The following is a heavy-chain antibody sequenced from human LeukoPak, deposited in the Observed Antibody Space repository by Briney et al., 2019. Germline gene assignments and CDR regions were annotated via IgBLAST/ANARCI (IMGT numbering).Heavy chain of an antibody. V-gene: IGHV3-7*01. CDR2: IKQDGSEK. CDR3: AKDQDSSGYWHDFDY. Sequence: GGSLRLSCAASGFTFRSYWMSWVRQAPGKGLEWVANIKQDGSEKYYVDSVKGRFTISRDNSKNTLYLQMNSLRAEDTAVYYCAKDQDSSGYWHDFDYWGQGTLVTVSS. CDR1: GFTFRSYW. J-gene: IGHJ4*02. D-gene: IGHD3-22*01.